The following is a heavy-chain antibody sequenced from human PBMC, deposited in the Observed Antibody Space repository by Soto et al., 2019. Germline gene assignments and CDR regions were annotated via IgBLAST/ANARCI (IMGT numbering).Heavy chain of an antibody. Sequence: GEYLKISCKGSGYRFASHWVDWVRQMPEKGLEWIGTIYPGDSDTKYSSAFRCHVTISADTSVSTAYLQWRSLEATDSAIYYCARYSGSYWHYLDFWGQGTLVTVSS. CDR2: IYPGDSDT. V-gene: IGHV5-51*01. D-gene: IGHD1-26*01. CDR1: GYRFASHW. CDR3: ARYSGSYWHYLDF. J-gene: IGHJ4*02.